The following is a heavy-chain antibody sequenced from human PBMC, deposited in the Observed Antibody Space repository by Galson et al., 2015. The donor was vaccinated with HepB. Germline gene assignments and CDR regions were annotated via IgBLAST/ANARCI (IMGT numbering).Heavy chain of an antibody. CDR1: GFTFSSYG. Sequence: LRLSCAASGFTFSSYGMHWVRQAPGKGLEWVAVISYDGSNKYYADSVKGRFTISRDNSKNTLYLQMNSLRAEDTAVYYCAIGGRYQPQPFDYWGQGTLVTVSS. J-gene: IGHJ4*02. D-gene: IGHD2-2*01. V-gene: IGHV3-30*03. CDR2: ISYDGSNK. CDR3: AIGGRYQPQPFDY.